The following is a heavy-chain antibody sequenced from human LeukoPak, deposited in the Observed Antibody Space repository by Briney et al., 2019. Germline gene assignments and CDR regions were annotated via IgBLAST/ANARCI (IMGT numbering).Heavy chain of an antibody. CDR1: GFAFSDYY. CDR3: ARTPGMTTVTNSYYNFYIDV. V-gene: IGHV3-11*04. Sequence: GGSLRLSCAASGFAFSDYYMIWIRQAPGKGLEWVSHVSSSGGNIYYAESVKGRLTISRDNGRNSLFLQMDSLRVDDTAAYYCARTPGMTTVTNSYYNFYIDVWGKGTTVTVSS. J-gene: IGHJ6*03. D-gene: IGHD4-17*01. CDR2: VSSSGGNI.